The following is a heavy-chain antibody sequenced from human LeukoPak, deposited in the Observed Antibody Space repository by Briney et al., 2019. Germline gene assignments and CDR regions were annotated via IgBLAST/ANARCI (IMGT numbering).Heavy chain of an antibody. CDR3: AVSVSYFDWLSGPAFDY. V-gene: IGHV3-23*01. Sequence: AGGSLRLSCAASGFTFSSYAMSWVRQAPGKGLEWVSAISGSGGSTYYADSVKGRFTISRDNSKNTLYLQMNSLRAEDTAVYYCAVSVSYFDWLSGPAFDYWGQGTLVTVSS. CDR1: GFTFSSYA. J-gene: IGHJ4*02. CDR2: ISGSGGST. D-gene: IGHD3-9*01.